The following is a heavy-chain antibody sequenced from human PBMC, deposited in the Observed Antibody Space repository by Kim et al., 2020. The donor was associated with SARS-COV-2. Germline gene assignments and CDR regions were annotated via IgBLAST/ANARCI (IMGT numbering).Heavy chain of an antibody. J-gene: IGHJ6*02. CDR1: GGTFSSYA. CDR2: IIPILGIA. Sequence: SVKVSCKASGGTFSSYAISWVRQAPGQGLEWMGRIIPILGIANYAQKFQGRVTITADKSTSTAYMELSSLRSEDTAVYYCARDLDLAYCGGDCYSPYYYYGMDVWGQGTTVTVSS. D-gene: IGHD2-21*02. V-gene: IGHV1-69*04. CDR3: ARDLDLAYCGGDCYSPYYYYGMDV.